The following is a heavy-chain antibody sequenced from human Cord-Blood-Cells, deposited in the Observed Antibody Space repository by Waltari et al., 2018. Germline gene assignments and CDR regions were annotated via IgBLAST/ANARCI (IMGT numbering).Heavy chain of an antibody. Sequence: QVQLVQSGAEVKKHGSSVKVSCKASGGTFSSYAISWVRQAPGQGLEWMGGSIPIFGTANYAQKFQGRVTITADESTSTAYMELSSLRSEDTAVYYCARDREYSSSSWYFDLWGRGTLVTVSS. CDR2: SIPIFGTA. V-gene: IGHV1-69*01. J-gene: IGHJ2*01. CDR3: ARDREYSSSSWYFDL. CDR1: GGTFSSYA. D-gene: IGHD6-6*01.